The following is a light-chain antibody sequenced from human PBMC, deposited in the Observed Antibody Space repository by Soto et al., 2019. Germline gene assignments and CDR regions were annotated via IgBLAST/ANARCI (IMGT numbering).Light chain of an antibody. V-gene: IGKV3-11*01. J-gene: IGKJ2*01. CDR2: DAS. CDR3: QQYYNWPPYT. CDR1: QSVSSY. Sequence: IVLTQSPATLSLSPGERATLSCRASQSVSSYLAWYQQKGGQAPRLLIYDASSRAPGIPARFSGSGSGTDFTLTISSLEPEDFAVYYCQQYYNWPPYTFGQGTKLQIK.